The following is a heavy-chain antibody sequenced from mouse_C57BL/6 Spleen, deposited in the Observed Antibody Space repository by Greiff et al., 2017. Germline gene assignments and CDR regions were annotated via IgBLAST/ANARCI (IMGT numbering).Heavy chain of an antibody. CDR2: IWSGGST. D-gene: IGHD1-1*01. J-gene: IGHJ2*01. V-gene: IGHV2-2*01. CDR3: ARNLEGTVVAGY. Sequence: QVQLKQSGPGLVQPSQSLSITCTVSGFSLTSYGVHWVRQSPGKGLEWLGVIWSGGSTDYNAAFISSLSISNDNSKSQVFFKMNSLQADDTAIYCCARNLEGTVVAGYWGQGATLTVSS. CDR1: GFSLTSYG.